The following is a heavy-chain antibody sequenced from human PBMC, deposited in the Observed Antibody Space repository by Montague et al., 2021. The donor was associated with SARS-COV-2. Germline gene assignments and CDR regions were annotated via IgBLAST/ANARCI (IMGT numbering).Heavy chain of an antibody. CDR2: VLYTDYT. V-gene: IGHV4-4*02. D-gene: IGHD2-2*01. CDR3: ATVARGCSATSCYLSS. Sequence: SETLSLTCTVSGGSISSNTWWNWVRQSPGRGLEWIGEVLYTDYTXYNPSLKSRLTISLDKSKNQVSLRLTSVTAADTAVYYCATVARGCSATSCYLSSWGPGTLVTVSS. CDR1: GGSISSNTW. J-gene: IGHJ4*02.